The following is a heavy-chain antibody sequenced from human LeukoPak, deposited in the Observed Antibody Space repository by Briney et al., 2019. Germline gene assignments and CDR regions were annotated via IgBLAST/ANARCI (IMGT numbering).Heavy chain of an antibody. CDR3: AHLTYDFWSGYSNRYYFDY. V-gene: IGHV2-5*02. D-gene: IGHD3-3*01. CDR1: GFPLSTSGVG. CDR2: IYWDDDK. J-gene: IGHJ4*02. Sequence: SGPTLVKPTQTLTLTCTFSGFPLSTSGVGVGWIRQPPGKALEWLALIYWDDDKRYSPSLKSRLTITKDTSKNQVVLTMTNMDPVDTATYYCAHLTYDFWSGYSNRYYFDYWGQGTLVTVSS.